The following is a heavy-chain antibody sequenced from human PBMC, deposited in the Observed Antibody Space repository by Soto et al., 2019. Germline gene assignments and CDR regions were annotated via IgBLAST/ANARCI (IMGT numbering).Heavy chain of an antibody. J-gene: IGHJ6*02. Sequence: GGSLRLSCSASGFTFSSYAMRWVRQAPGKGLEYVSAISSNGGSTYYADSVKGRFTISRDNSKNTLYLQMSSLRAEDTAVYYCVKAQLNSGSYSRPLYYYYGMDVWGQGTKVTVYS. CDR3: VKAQLNSGSYSRPLYYYYGMDV. D-gene: IGHD1-26*01. CDR1: GFTFSSYA. V-gene: IGHV3-64D*06. CDR2: ISSNGGST.